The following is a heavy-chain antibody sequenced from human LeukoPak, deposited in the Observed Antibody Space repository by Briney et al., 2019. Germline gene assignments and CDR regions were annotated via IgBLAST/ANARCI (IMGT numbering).Heavy chain of an antibody. J-gene: IGHJ4*02. CDR1: GGTFSSYA. V-gene: IGHV1-69*05. CDR3: AREYSYGSPFDY. Sequence: ASVKVSCKASGGTFSSYAISWVRQAPGQGLEWMGGIIPIFGTANYAQKLQGRVTMTTDTSTSTAYMELRSLRPDDTAVYYCAREYSYGSPFDYWGQGTLVTVSS. D-gene: IGHD5-18*01. CDR2: IIPIFGTA.